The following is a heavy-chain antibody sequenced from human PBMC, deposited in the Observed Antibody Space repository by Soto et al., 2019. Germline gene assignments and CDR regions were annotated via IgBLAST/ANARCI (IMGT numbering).Heavy chain of an antibody. D-gene: IGHD3-10*01. V-gene: IGHV4-30-2*01. J-gene: IGHJ5*02. CDR2: IYHSGST. Sequence: PSETLSLTCAVSGCSISSGGYSWSWIRQPPGKGLEWIGYIYHSGSTYYNPSLKSRVTISVDRSKNQFSLKLSSVTAADTAVYYCASPFVGDPHNWFDPWGQGTLVTVSS. CDR1: GCSISSGGYS. CDR3: ASPFVGDPHNWFDP.